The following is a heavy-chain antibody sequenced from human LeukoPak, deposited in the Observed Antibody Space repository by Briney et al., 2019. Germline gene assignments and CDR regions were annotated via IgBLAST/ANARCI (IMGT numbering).Heavy chain of an antibody. CDR1: GYPLSSGYF. J-gene: IGHJ4*02. Sequence: SDPLSLPCTLCGYPLSSGYFRVWIRPPPGKGLEWIGNFYSSGSTYSQPSLKSRVTISVDTSKNQFNLILSSVTAADTAVYYCARGDYDSSNPGPYFDYWGQGTLVSVSS. CDR2: FYSSGST. V-gene: IGHV4-38-2*02. CDR3: ARGDYDSSNPGPYFDY. D-gene: IGHD3-22*01.